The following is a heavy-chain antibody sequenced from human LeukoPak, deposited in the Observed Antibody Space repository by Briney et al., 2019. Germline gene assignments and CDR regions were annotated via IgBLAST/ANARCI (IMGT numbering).Heavy chain of an antibody. D-gene: IGHD6-19*01. CDR2: ISGSGGNT. V-gene: IGHV3-23*01. J-gene: IGHJ4*02. CDR1: GLIFSDYG. Sequence: GGSLRLSCTASGLIFSDYGMSWVRQTPGKGLEWVSAISGSGGNTFYADSVKGRFTISRDNSKNTLWLQMNSLRAEDTALYYCAKDRGRAVAGSEFDYWGQGTLVTVSS. CDR3: AKDRGRAVAGSEFDY.